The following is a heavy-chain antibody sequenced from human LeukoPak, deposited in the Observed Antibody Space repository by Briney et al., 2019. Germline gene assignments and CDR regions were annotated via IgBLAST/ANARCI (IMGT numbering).Heavy chain of an antibody. CDR3: ARVGVYCSGGSCYSGGDAFDI. V-gene: IGHV5-51*01. CDR2: IYPGDSDT. D-gene: IGHD2-15*01. Sequence: GESLKISCKGSGYSFTSYWIGWVRQMPGKGLEWMGIIYPGDSDTRYSPSFQGQVTISAGKSISTAYLQWSSLKASDTAMYYCARVGVYCSGGSCYSGGDAFDIWGQGTMVTVSS. J-gene: IGHJ3*02. CDR1: GYSFTSYW.